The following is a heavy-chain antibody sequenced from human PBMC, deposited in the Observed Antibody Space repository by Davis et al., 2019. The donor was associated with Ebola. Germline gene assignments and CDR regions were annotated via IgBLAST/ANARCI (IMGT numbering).Heavy chain of an antibody. D-gene: IGHD3-22*01. CDR1: GDTLNNFG. J-gene: IGHJ4*02. CDR2: INPNSGDT. V-gene: IGHV1-18*01. CDR3: ARDEDSSGYYYARLFDY. Sequence: ASVKVSCKASGDTLNNFGISWVRQAPGQGLEWMGRINPNSGDTNYAQKLQGRVTSATDTSTSTAYMELRSLRSDDTAVYYCARDEDSSGYYYARLFDYWGQGTLVTVSS.